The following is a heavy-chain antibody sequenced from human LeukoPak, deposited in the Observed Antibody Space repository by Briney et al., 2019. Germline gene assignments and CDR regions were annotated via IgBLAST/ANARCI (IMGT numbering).Heavy chain of an antibody. Sequence: SETLSLTCSVSGGSISSYYWSWIRQPPGKGLEWIGYIYYSGSTNYNPSLKSRVTILVDTSKNQFSLKLSSVTAADTAVYYCARGPGYSSGWFNVDAFDIWGQGTMVTVSS. V-gene: IGHV4-59*01. CDR1: GGSISSYY. CDR2: IYYSGST. CDR3: ARGPGYSSGWFNVDAFDI. J-gene: IGHJ3*02. D-gene: IGHD6-19*01.